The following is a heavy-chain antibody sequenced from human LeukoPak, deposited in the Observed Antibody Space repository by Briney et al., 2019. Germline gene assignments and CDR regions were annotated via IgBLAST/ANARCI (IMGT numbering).Heavy chain of an antibody. CDR2: ISAYNGNT. D-gene: IGHD6-6*01. J-gene: IGHJ6*03. CDR3: ARVGVPSYSSSSDYYYYYYYMDV. Sequence: ASVKVSCKASGYTFTSYGISWVRQAPGQGLEWMGWISAYNGNTNYAQKLQGRVTITADESTSTAYMELSSLRSEDTAVYYCARVGVPSYSSSSDYYYYYYYMDVWGKGTTVTVSS. V-gene: IGHV1-18*01. CDR1: GYTFTSYG.